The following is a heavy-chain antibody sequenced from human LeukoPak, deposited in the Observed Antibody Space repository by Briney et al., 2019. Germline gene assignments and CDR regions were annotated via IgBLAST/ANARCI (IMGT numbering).Heavy chain of an antibody. D-gene: IGHD6-19*01. CDR2: TRYDGKVN. V-gene: IGHV3-30*02. Sequence: GGSLRLSCAGSGFSFSYYGFHWFRQTPDKGLDWVAFTRYDGKVNHYKDSVKDRFTISRDNSKNTVYLKMSSLRTEDTAVYFCAKEENSGWYGTDLWGRGTQVIVSS. J-gene: IGHJ5*02. CDR3: AKEENSGWYGTDL. CDR1: GFSFSYYG.